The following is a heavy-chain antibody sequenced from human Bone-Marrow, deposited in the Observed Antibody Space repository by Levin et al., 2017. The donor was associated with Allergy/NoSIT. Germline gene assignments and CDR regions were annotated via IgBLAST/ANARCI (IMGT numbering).Heavy chain of an antibody. CDR2: VFHSGNT. D-gene: IGHD1-1*01. CDR3: ARDLGIMEGFFDL. Sequence: SETLSLICTVSDGSFNDYYWGWVRQPPGKGLEWIGSVFHSGNTNSNPSLKSRVTISVDTSKSQFSLKLTSVTAADTAVYYCARDLGIMEGFFDLWGRGTLVTVSS. J-gene: IGHJ2*01. V-gene: IGHV4-59*01. CDR1: DGSFNDYY.